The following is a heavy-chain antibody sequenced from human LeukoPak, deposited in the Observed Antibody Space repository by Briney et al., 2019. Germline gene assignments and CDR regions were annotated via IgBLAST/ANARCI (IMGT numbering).Heavy chain of an antibody. CDR1: GGSISSGGYY. CDR2: IYTSGST. V-gene: IGHV4-61*02. D-gene: IGHD6-19*01. CDR3: ARDSIAVAGTLDY. J-gene: IGHJ4*02. Sequence: SETLSLTCTVSGGSISSGGYYWSWIRQPAGKGLEWIGRIYTSGSTNYNPSLKSRVTISVDTSKNQFSLKLSSVTAADTAVYYCARDSIAVAGTLDYWGQGTLVTVSS.